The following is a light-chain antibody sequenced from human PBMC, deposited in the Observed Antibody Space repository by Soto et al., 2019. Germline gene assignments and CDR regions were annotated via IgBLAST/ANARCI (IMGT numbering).Light chain of an antibody. CDR3: QQYGKSPKT. CDR1: QSVSSSY. V-gene: IGKV3-20*01. CDR2: GAS. Sequence: EVVFTQSPGTLSLSPGERASLSCRASQSVSSSYLAWYQQKGGQAPRLLIHGASSRATGIPDRFSGSGSGTDFTLTISRLKPEALALYYCQQYGKSPKTFGQGTKVDIK. J-gene: IGKJ1*01.